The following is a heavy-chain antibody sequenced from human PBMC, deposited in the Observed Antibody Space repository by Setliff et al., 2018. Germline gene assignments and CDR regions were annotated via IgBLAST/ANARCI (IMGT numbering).Heavy chain of an antibody. CDR2: INNYSFKT. Sequence: ASVKGPCKTSGYTFTNYGITWVRQAPGQGLEWMGWINNYSFKTNYPQKFLGRVTVTTDTSTGTAYMELGSLTSDDTAIYYCARINFYVSSGYYYAPDYWGPGTLVTVSS. J-gene: IGHJ4*02. V-gene: IGHV1-18*01. D-gene: IGHD3-22*01. CDR1: GYTFTNYG. CDR3: ARINFYVSSGYYYAPDY.